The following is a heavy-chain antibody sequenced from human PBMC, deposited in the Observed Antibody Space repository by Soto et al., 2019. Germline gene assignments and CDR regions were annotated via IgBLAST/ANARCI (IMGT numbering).Heavy chain of an antibody. CDR2: INPSGGST. J-gene: IGHJ6*02. CDR3: ARDPHTKHYHYYGMDV. Sequence: ASVKVSCKASGYTFTSYYMHWVRQAPGQGLEWMGIINPSGGSTSYAQKFQGRVTMTRDTSTSTVYMELSSLRSEDTAVYYCARDPHTKHYHYYGMDVWGQGTTVTVSS. CDR1: GYTFTSYY. V-gene: IGHV1-46*01. D-gene: IGHD3-3*01.